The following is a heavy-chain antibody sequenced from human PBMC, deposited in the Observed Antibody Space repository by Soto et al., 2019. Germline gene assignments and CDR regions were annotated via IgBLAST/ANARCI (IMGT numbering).Heavy chain of an antibody. CDR2: IYPSGYS. D-gene: IGHD1-26*01. Sequence: SETLSLTCTVSGGSMNNNYWNWIRQTPGKGLEWIGYIYPSGYSKYNPSLKSRVTLSVDTSKNQFSLKLTSVTAADTAIYYCARDIAGLSGYGMDAWSQGTTVTVSS. V-gene: IGHV4-59*12. CDR1: GGSMNNNY. CDR3: ARDIAGLSGYGMDA. J-gene: IGHJ6*02.